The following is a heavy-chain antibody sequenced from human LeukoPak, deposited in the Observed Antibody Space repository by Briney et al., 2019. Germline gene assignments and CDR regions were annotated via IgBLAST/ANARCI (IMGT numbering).Heavy chain of an antibody. CDR1: GFTFSSYA. Sequence: GGSLRLSCAASGFTFSSYAMSWVRQAPGKGLEWVSAISGSGGSTYYADSVKGRFTISRDNSKNTLYLQMNSLRDEDTAVYYCAKSLPVWFGELNAFDIWGQGTMVTVSS. J-gene: IGHJ3*02. D-gene: IGHD3-10*01. CDR3: AKSLPVWFGELNAFDI. CDR2: ISGSGGST. V-gene: IGHV3-23*01.